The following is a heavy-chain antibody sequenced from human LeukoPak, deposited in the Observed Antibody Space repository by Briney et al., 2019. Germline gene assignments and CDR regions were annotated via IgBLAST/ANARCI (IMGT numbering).Heavy chain of an antibody. V-gene: IGHV3-30-3*01. D-gene: IGHD3-22*01. CDR3: ARDSYYYDSSGYSANWFDP. CDR1: GFTFNTYP. J-gene: IGHJ5*02. Sequence: TGGSLRLSCAASGFTFNTYPMHWVRQAPGKGLEWVTGISYDGNNKYYADSVKGRFTISRDNAKNSLYLQMNSLRAEDTAVYYCARDSYYYDSSGYSANWFDPWGQGTLVTVSS. CDR2: ISYDGNNK.